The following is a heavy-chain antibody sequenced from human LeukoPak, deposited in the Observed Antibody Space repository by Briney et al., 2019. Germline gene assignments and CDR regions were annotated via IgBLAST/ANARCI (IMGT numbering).Heavy chain of an antibody. CDR2: INPNSGGT. CDR1: GYTFTGYY. J-gene: IGHJ5*02. V-gene: IGHV1-2*06. D-gene: IGHD3-22*01. Sequence: ASVKVSCKASGYTFTGYYMHWVRQAPGQGLEWMGRINPNSGGTNYAQKFQGRVTMTRDTSIGTAYMELSRLRSDDTAVYYCARDAGGIYDSSGYYPNELDPWGQGTLVTVSS. CDR3: ARDAGGIYDSSGYYPNELDP.